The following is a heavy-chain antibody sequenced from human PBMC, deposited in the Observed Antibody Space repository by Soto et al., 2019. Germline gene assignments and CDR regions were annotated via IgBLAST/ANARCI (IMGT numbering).Heavy chain of an antibody. CDR1: GFTFSSYA. J-gene: IGHJ6*02. D-gene: IGHD2-15*01. CDR2: ISGSGGST. CDR3: AKSQGYCSGGSCTDYGMDV. V-gene: IGHV3-23*01. Sequence: GSLRLSCAASGFTFSSYAMSWVRQAPGKGLEWVSAISGSGGSTYYADSVKGRFTISRDNSKNTLYLQMNSLRAEDTAVYYCAKSQGYCSGGSCTDYGMDVWGQGTTVTVSS.